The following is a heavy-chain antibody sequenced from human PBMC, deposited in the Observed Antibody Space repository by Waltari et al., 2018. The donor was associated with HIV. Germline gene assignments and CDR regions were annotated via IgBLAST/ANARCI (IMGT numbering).Heavy chain of an antibody. V-gene: IGHV4-34*01. CDR1: GGSLSNYY. CDR3: ARGRYYNGSPLPLDQ. Sequence: QVQLQQWGAGLLKASETLSLTGAVSGGSLSNYYLSWIRQPPGKGLGWIGEINYSGSTNHDPSLKSRVTMSVDASKKQFSLNLTSVTAADTAVYYCARGRYYNGSPLPLDQWGQGTLVTVSS. D-gene: IGHD3-22*01. CDR2: INYSGST. J-gene: IGHJ4*02.